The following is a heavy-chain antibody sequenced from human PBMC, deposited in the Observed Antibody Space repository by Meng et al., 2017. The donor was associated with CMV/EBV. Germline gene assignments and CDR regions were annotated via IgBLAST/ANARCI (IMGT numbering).Heavy chain of an antibody. CDR2: ISYDGSNK. CDR3: ARGSHYYYYGMDV. J-gene: IGHJ6*02. Sequence: GESLKISCAASGFTFSSYAMHWVRQAPGKGLEWVAVISYDGSNKYYADSVKGRFTISRDNSKNTLYLQMYSLRAEDTAVYYCARGSHYYYYGMDVWGQGTTVTVSS. CDR1: GFTFSSYA. V-gene: IGHV3-30*04.